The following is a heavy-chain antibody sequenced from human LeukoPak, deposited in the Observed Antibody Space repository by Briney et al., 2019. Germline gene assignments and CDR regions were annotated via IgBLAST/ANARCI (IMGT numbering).Heavy chain of an antibody. D-gene: IGHD3-16*01. CDR1: GFTFSSYA. CDR3: AKKKGDYPNFYFDY. Sequence: GGSLRLSCAASGFTFSSYAMSWVRQAPGKGLEWGSSISGSGGSTYYADSVKGRFTVSRDNSKNTLYLQMNSLRAEDTAVYYCAKKKGDYPNFYFDYWGRGTLVTVSS. V-gene: IGHV3-23*01. J-gene: IGHJ4*02. CDR2: ISGSGGST.